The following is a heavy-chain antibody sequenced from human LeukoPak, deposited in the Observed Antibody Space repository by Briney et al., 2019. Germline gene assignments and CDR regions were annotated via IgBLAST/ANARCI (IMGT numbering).Heavy chain of an antibody. CDR1: DGSISSYY. CDR2: MYTSGST. V-gene: IGHV4-4*07. J-gene: IGHJ4*02. D-gene: IGHD1/OR15-1a*01. Sequence: SETLSLTCTVSDGSISSYYWSWIRQPAGKGLEWVGRMYTSGSTNYNPSLKSRVTISVDTPKNQFSLKLSSVTAADTAVYYCARDRAYSDYKGTTYYFDYWGRGTLVTVSS. CDR3: ARDRAYSDYKGTTYYFDY.